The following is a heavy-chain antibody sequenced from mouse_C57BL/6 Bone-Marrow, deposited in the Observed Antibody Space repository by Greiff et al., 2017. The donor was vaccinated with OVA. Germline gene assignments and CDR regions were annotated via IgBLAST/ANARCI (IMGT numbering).Heavy chain of an antibody. V-gene: IGHV14-4*01. CDR1: GFNIKDDY. CDR3: TTLYYGSSYYFDY. Sequence: VQLQQSGAELVRPGASVKLSCTASGFNIKDDYMHWVKQRPEQGLEWIGWIDPENGDTEYASKFQGKATITADTSSNTAYLQLSSLTSEDTAVYYCTTLYYGSSYYFDYWGQGTTLTVSS. D-gene: IGHD1-1*01. J-gene: IGHJ2*01. CDR2: IDPENGDT.